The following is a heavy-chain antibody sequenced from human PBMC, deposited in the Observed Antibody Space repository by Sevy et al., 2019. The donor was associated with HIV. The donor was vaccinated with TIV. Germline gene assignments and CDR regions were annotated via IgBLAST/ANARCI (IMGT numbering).Heavy chain of an antibody. CDR3: AKENGEGFS. J-gene: IGHJ5*02. CDR2: CSGDGGAT. D-gene: IGHD7-27*01. CDR1: GFNFRSAP. Sequence: GGSLRLSCAASGFNFRSAPMSWVRQAPGKGLQWVSVCSGDGGATYYADSVKGRFTISRDNSRNILELERNSLRAEGTVVYYCAKENGEGFSWGQRTLVTVSS. V-gene: IGHV3-23*01.